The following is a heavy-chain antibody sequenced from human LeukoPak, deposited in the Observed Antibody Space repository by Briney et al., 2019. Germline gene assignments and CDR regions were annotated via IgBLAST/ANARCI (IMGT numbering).Heavy chain of an antibody. CDR3: TAITMVRVQIDY. J-gene: IGHJ4*02. CDR2: ISYDGSNK. D-gene: IGHD3-10*01. V-gene: IGHV3-30-3*01. Sequence: GRSLRLSCAASGFTFSSNAMHWVRQAPGKGLEWVAVISYDGSNKYYADSVKGRFTISRDNSKNTLYLQMNSLRAEDTAVYYCTAITMVRVQIDYWGQGTLVTVSS. CDR1: GFTFSSNA.